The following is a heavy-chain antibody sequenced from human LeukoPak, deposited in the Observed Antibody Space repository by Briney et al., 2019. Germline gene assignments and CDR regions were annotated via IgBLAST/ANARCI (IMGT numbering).Heavy chain of an antibody. D-gene: IGHD2-2*02. V-gene: IGHV3-30*02. J-gene: IGHJ5*02. CDR2: VRNDGSDK. CDR3: ARDRCSSTSCYNTPNWFDP. CDR1: GFTFSCCG. Sequence: GGSLRLSCAASGFTFSCCGIHWVRQAPGKGLEWVTFVRNDGSDKYYADSVKGRFTISRDNSKNTVYLQMNSLRSEDTAFYHCARDRCSSTSCYNTPNWFDPWGQGTLVTVSS.